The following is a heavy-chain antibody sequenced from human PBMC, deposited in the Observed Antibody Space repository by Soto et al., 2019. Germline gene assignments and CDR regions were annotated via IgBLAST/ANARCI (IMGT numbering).Heavy chain of an antibody. D-gene: IGHD6-6*01. V-gene: IGHV1-18*01. CDR1: GYTFTSYG. Sequence: ASVKVSCKASGYTFTSYGISWVRQAPGQGLEWMGWISAYNGNTNYAQKLQGRVTMTTDTSTSTAYMELRSLRSDDTAVYYCARAPLYSSSSAWFDPWGQGTLVTVSS. CDR2: ISAYNGNT. CDR3: ARAPLYSSSSAWFDP. J-gene: IGHJ5*02.